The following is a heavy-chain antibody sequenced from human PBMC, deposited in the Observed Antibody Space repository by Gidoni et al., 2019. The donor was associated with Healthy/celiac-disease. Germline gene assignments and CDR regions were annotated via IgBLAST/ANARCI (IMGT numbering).Heavy chain of an antibody. D-gene: IGHD3-10*01. V-gene: IGHV3-33*01. CDR1: GFPFSSYG. Sequence: QLQLVESGAGVVQPGSSLRLHCASSGFPFSSYGMHWVRQAPGKGLEWVAVIWYDGSNKDYADSVKGRFTIARDNSKNTLYLQMNSLRAEDTAVYYCARDDPNTYAGALDIWGQGTMVTVSS. CDR2: IWYDGSNK. J-gene: IGHJ3*02. CDR3: ARDDPNTYAGALDI.